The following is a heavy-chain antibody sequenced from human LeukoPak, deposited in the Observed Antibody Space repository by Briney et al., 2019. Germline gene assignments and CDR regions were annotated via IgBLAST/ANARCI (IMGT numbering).Heavy chain of an antibody. Sequence: GASVKVSCKVSGYTLTELSMHWVRQAPGKGLEWMGGFDPEDGETIYAQKFQGRVTMTEDTSTDTAYMELSSLRSEDTAVYYCATNPRHSSSSRGNYWGQGTLVTVSS. J-gene: IGHJ4*02. D-gene: IGHD6-6*01. V-gene: IGHV1-24*01. CDR1: GYTLTELS. CDR3: ATNPRHSSSSRGNY. CDR2: FDPEDGET.